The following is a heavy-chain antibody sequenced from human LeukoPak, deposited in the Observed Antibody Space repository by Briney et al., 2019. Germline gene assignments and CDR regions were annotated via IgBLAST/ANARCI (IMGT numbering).Heavy chain of an antibody. CDR3: VHRQMGSSWYSFDY. D-gene: IGHD6-13*01. CDR2: IYWMDEK. Sequence: SGPTLVNPTQTLTLTCTFSGFSLTTSRVAVSWIRQPPGKALEWLALIYWMDEKRYSPSLKSRLTITKDTPKNQVVLTMTNMDPVDTATYYCVHRQMGSSWYSFDYWGQGILVTVSS. V-gene: IGHV2-5*01. J-gene: IGHJ4*02. CDR1: GFSLTTSRVA.